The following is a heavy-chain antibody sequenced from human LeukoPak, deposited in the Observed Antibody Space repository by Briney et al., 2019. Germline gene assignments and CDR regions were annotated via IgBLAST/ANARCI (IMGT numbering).Heavy chain of an antibody. CDR1: GFTFSSYS. CDR2: ISSSSSYI. D-gene: IGHD2-15*01. V-gene: IGHV3-21*01. Sequence: GGSLRLSCAASGFTFSSYSMNRVRQAPGKGLEWVSSISSSSSYIYYADSMKGRFTISRDNAKNSLYLQMNSLRAEDTAVYYCAREVHCSGGSCPPGDYWGQGTLVTVSS. CDR3: AREVHCSGGSCPPGDY. J-gene: IGHJ4*02.